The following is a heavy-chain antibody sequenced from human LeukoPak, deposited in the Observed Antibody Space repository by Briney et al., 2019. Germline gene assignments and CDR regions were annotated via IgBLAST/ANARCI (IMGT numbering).Heavy chain of an antibody. V-gene: IGHV3-30*04. CDR1: RFTFSNYA. CDR3: ARASCWNCYYMDV. CDR2: ISYDGTNK. J-gene: IGHJ6*03. Sequence: GGSLRLSRAASRFTFSNYAMHWVRQAPGKGLEWVALISYDGTNKYYADSVKGRFTISRDNSKNTLYLHMNSLTAEDTALYYCARASCWNCYYMDVWGKGTTVTVSS. D-gene: IGHD1-1*01.